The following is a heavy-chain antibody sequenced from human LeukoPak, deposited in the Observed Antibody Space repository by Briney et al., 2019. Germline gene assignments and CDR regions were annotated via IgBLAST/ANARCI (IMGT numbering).Heavy chain of an antibody. D-gene: IGHD6-25*01. CDR1: GGSFNGYY. V-gene: IGHV4-34*01. Sequence: SETLSLTCAVYGGSFNGYYWTWIRQPPGKGLEWIGEINHSGSANYNPSLKSRVTISLDTSKNQFSLKLSSVTAADTAVYYCARGGYPETAYCDYWGQGNLVTVSS. CDR2: INHSGSA. J-gene: IGHJ4*02. CDR3: ARGGYPETAYCDY.